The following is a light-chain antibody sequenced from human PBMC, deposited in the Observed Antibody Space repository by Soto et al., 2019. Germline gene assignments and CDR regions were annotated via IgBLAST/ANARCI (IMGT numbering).Light chain of an antibody. CDR1: SSDVGGYNY. CDR2: EVS. V-gene: IGLV2-14*01. J-gene: IGLJ1*01. Sequence: QSVLTQPASVSGSPGQSITISCTGTSSDVGGYNYVSWYQQYPGKAPKLMIYEVSNRPSGVSNRFSGSKSGNTASLTISGLQAEDEADYYCSSYTSRSTLDVFGTGTKVTVL. CDR3: SSYTSRSTLDV.